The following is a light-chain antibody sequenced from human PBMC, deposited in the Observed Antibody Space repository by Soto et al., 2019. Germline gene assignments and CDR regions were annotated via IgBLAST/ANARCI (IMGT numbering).Light chain of an antibody. CDR3: DSYKTSSSSVI. Sequence: QSALTQPASVSGSPGQSITISCTGTSSDVGGYNYVSWYQQHPDKAPKLIIYEVSNRPSGVSNRFSGSKSGNTASLTISGLQAEDEADYYCDSYKTSSSSVIFGRGTKLTVL. V-gene: IGLV2-14*01. CDR1: SSDVGGYNY. J-gene: IGLJ2*01. CDR2: EVS.